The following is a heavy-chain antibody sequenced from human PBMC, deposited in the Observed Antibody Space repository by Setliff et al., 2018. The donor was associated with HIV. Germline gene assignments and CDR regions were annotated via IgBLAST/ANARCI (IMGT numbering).Heavy chain of an antibody. J-gene: IGHJ4*02. CDR1: YSSLTSNNFY. D-gene: IGHD3-10*01. CDR2: IYYTGTT. CDR3: AGGNYYNMWADPFDY. V-gene: IGHV4-39*07. Sequence: LSLTCSVSYSSLTSNNFYWGWIRQPPGRGLEWIGNIYYTGTTYYNSSLKSRVRISVDTSTNQFSLNVTSVTAADTAVYYCAGGNYYNMWADPFDYWGQGTLVTVSS.